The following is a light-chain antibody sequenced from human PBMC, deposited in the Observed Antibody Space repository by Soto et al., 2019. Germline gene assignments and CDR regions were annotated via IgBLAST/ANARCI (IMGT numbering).Light chain of an antibody. V-gene: IGKV1-5*03. CDR2: KAS. J-gene: IGKJ2*01. Sequence: DIQMTQSPSTLSASVGDRVTITCRASQSISSWLAWYQQKPGKAPKLLIYKASSLESGVPSRFSGSGSGTAFTLTISSLQHHDFATYYCQQYNSYPHTFGQGTKLEIK. CDR1: QSISSW. CDR3: QQYNSYPHT.